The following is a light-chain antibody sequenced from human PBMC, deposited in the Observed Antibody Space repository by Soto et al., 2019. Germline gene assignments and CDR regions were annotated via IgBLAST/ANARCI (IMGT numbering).Light chain of an antibody. CDR2: RNN. V-gene: IGLV1-47*01. CDR1: SSTIGSNH. CDR3: AAWDDSLSGYV. J-gene: IGLJ1*01. Sequence: QSVLTQAPSTSGTPGQRVTISCSESSSTIGSNHVYWYQQFPGTAPKLLIYRNNQRPSGVPDRFSGSKSGTSASLAISGLRSEDEAEYYCAAWDDSLSGYVFGTGTKLTVL.